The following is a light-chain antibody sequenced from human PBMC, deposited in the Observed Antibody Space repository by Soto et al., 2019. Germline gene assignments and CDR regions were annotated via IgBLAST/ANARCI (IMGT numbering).Light chain of an antibody. CDR2: DAS. CDR1: QSIRSN. CDR3: QQSYSTPYT. V-gene: IGKV3D-15*01. J-gene: IGKJ2*01. Sequence: EIVMTQSPATLSVSPGERVSFSCRASQSIRSNLAWYQHKPGQAPRLLISDASAGATGIPARFSGSGSGTEFTLTINSLQPEDFATYYCQQSYSTPYTFGQGTKLDI.